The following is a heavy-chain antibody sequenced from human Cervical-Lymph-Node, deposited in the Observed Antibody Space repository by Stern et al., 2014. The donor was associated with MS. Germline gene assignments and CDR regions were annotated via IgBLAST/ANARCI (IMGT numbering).Heavy chain of an antibody. CDR3: TRALRIADRPSPGGHWFDP. J-gene: IGHJ5*02. D-gene: IGHD6-6*01. V-gene: IGHV1-2*02. CDR2: INPKSGGT. Sequence: VQLLESGAEVEKPGASVKVSCKASGYIFTDYYLHWVRQAPGQGLEGMGRINPKSGGTSYAQSFQGRVTLTRAQSITTAYMDLSRLTSDDTAVYYCTRALRIADRPSPGGHWFDPWGQGTLVIVSS. CDR1: GYIFTDYY.